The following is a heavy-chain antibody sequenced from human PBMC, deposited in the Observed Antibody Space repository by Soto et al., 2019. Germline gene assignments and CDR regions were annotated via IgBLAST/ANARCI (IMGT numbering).Heavy chain of an antibody. CDR1: GGSISSSNL. Sequence: PSETLSLTCAVSGGSISSSNLWSWVRQPPGKGLEWIGEIYHSGSTNYNPSLKSRVTISVDKSKNHFSLKLSSVTAVDTAVYYCARVKASGVNFDYWGQGTLVTVSS. CDR2: IYHSGST. D-gene: IGHD3-10*01. V-gene: IGHV4-4*02. CDR3: ARVKASGVNFDY. J-gene: IGHJ4*02.